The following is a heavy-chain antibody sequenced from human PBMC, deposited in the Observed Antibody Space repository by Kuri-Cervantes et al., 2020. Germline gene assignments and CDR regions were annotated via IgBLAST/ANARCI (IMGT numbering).Heavy chain of an antibody. J-gene: IGHJ1*01. CDR2: ISGSGGST. V-gene: IGHV3-23*01. Sequence: GGSLRLSCAASGFTFSSYAMSWVRQAPGKGLEWVSAISGSGGSTYYADSVKGRFTISRDNSKNTLYLQMNSLRTEDTAVYYCAKDGTSSARSLDFQFWGQGTMVTVSS. D-gene: IGHD2-2*01. CDR1: GFTFSSYA. CDR3: AKDGTSSARSLDFQF.